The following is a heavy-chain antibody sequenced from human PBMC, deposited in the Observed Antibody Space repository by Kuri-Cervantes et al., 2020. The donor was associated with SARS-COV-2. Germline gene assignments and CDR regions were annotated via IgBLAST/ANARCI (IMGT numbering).Heavy chain of an antibody. CDR1: GFTFSSYG. CDR2: IWYDGSNK. CDR3: ARELVGATNYYGMNV. V-gene: IGHV3-33*01. D-gene: IGHD1-26*01. J-gene: IGHJ6*02. Sequence: GGSLRLSCAASGFTFSSYGMHWVRQAPGKGLEWVAVIWYDGSNKYYADSVKGRFTISRDSSKNTLYLQMNSLRAEDTAVYYCARELVGATNYYGMNVWGQGTTVTVSS.